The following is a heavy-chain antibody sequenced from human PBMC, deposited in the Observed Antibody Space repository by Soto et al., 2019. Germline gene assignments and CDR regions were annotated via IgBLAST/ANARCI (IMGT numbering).Heavy chain of an antibody. D-gene: IGHD2-15*01. CDR2: ISYDGSNK. V-gene: IGHV3-30-3*01. CDR3: ARDGGVCSGGSCYGGYFDL. J-gene: IGHJ2*01. CDR1: GFTFSSYA. Sequence: QVQLVESGGGVVQPGRSLRLSCAASGFTFSSYAMHWVRQAPGKGLEWVAVISYDGSNKYYADSVKGRFTISRDNSKNTLYLQRNSLRAEDTAVYYCARDGGVCSGGSCYGGYFDLWGRGTLVTVSS.